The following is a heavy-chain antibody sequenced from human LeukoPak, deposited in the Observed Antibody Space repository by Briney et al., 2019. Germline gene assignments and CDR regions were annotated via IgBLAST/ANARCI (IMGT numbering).Heavy chain of an antibody. CDR1: GGSISSGSYY. Sequence: PSQTLSLTCTVSGGSISSGSYYWSWSPQPAGKGLEWVGRIHSSGSTNYNPSLKSRVTISVDTSKNQFSLKLSSVTAADTAVYYCARGSGYDTSGDYYAFDYWGQGTLVTVSS. D-gene: IGHD3-22*01. CDR3: ARGSGYDTSGDYYAFDY. J-gene: IGHJ4*02. CDR2: IHSSGST. V-gene: IGHV4-61*02.